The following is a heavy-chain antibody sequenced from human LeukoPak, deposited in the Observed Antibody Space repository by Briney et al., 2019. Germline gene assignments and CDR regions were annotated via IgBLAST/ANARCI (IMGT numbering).Heavy chain of an antibody. D-gene: IGHD1-26*01. V-gene: IGHV4-39*01. J-gene: IGHJ1*01. CDR3: ASYVGATGYFQH. CDR2: IYYSGSA. Sequence: SDTLSLTCTVSGGSIRSSSYHWGWIRQPPGKGLQWLGSIYYSGSAYYTPSLKSRVIISVDTSKNQFSLKLSSVTAADTAVYYCASYVGATGYFQHWGQGTLVTVSS. CDR1: GGSIRSSSYH.